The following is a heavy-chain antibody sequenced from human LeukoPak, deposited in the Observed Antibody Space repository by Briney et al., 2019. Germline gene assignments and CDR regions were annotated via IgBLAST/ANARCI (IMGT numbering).Heavy chain of an antibody. V-gene: IGHV1-2*04. CDR2: INPNSGGT. CDR3: ARDRGYSYGWSGFDY. J-gene: IGHJ4*02. CDR1: GYTFTGYY. Sequence: ASVKVSCKASGYTFTGYYMHWVRQAPGQGLEWMGWINPNSGGTNYAQKFQGWVTMTRDTSISTAYMELSRLRSDDTAVYYCARDRGYSYGWSGFDYWGQGTLVTVS. D-gene: IGHD5-18*01.